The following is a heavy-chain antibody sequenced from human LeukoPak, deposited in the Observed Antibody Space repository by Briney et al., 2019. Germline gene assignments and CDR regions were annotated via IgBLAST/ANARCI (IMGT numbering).Heavy chain of an antibody. CDR3: ARGPQAAARRGRGWFDP. V-gene: IGHV1-8*03. Sequence: GASVKVSCKASGYTFTSYDINWVRQATGQGLKWMGWMNPNSGNTGYAQKFQGRVTITRNTSISTAYMELSSLRSEDTAVYYCARGPQAAARRGRGWFDPWGQGTLVTVSS. CDR1: GYTFTSYD. J-gene: IGHJ5*02. CDR2: MNPNSGNT. D-gene: IGHD6-6*01.